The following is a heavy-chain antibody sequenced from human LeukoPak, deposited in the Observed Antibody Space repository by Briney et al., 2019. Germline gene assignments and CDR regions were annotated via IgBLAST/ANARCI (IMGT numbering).Heavy chain of an antibody. CDR3: ARVALYDILTGPSFDP. D-gene: IGHD3-9*01. J-gene: IGHJ5*02. Sequence: PGGSLSLSCAASGFTFSSYWMSWVRQAPGKGLEWVANIKQDGSEKYYVDSVKGRFTISRDNAKNSLYLQMNSLRAEDTAVYYCARVALYDILTGPSFDPWGQGTLVTVSP. CDR2: IKQDGSEK. V-gene: IGHV3-7*01. CDR1: GFTFSSYW.